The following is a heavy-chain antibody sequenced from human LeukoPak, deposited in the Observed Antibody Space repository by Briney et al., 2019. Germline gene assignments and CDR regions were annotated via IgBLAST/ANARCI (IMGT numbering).Heavy chain of an antibody. CDR1: GFSRSTSGVG. V-gene: IGHV2-5*01. D-gene: IGHD2-2*02. J-gene: IGHJ5*02. Sequence: SGPTLVKPTQTLTLTCTFSGFSRSTSGVGVGWIRQPPGKALEWLALIYWNDYKRYRPSLKSKLNISKDTSKNQVVLTMTNMDPVDTATYYCAHIPPHNIVVVPAAINWFDPWGQGTLVTVSS. CDR3: AHIPPHNIVVVPAAINWFDP. CDR2: IYWNDYK.